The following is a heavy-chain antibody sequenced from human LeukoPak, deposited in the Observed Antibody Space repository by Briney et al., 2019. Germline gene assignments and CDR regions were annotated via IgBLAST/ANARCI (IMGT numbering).Heavy chain of an antibody. CDR1: GFTFSSYS. Sequence: GGSLRLSCAASGFTFSSYSMNWVRQAPGKGLEWVSSISSSSSYIYYADSVKGRFTISRDNAKNSLYLQMNSLRAEDTAVYYCARSTPGGGLFDYWGQGTLVTVSS. J-gene: IGHJ4*02. CDR2: ISSSSSYI. D-gene: IGHD3-16*01. CDR3: ARSTPGGGLFDY. V-gene: IGHV3-21*01.